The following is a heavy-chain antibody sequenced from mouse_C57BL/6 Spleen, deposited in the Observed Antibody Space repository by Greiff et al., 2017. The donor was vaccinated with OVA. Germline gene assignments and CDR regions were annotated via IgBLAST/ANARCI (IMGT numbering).Heavy chain of an antibody. D-gene: IGHD1-1*01. J-gene: IGHJ2*01. Sequence: QVQLQQPGAELVKPGASVKLSCKASGYTFTSYWMQWVKQRPGPGLEWLGEIDPSDSYTNYNQKFKGKATLTVDTASSTAYMQLSSLTSEDSAVYYCARRYYGSSYYYDYWGQGTTRTVSS. CDR2: IDPSDSYT. CDR3: ARRYYGSSYYYDY. CDR1: GYTFTSYW. V-gene: IGHV1-50*01.